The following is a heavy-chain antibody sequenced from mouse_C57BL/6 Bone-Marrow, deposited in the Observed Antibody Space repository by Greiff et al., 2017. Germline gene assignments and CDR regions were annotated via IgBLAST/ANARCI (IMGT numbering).Heavy chain of an antibody. CDR2: ISYDGSN. D-gene: IGHD2-4*01. J-gene: IGHJ3*01. CDR1: GYSITSGYY. V-gene: IGHV3-6*01. CDR3: AREIYYDSWFAY. Sequence: DVQLQESGPGLVKPSQSLSLTCSVTGYSITSGYYWNWIRQFPGNKLEWMGYISYDGSNNYNPSLKNRISITRDTSKNQFFLKLNSVTTEDTATYYCAREIYYDSWFAYWGQGTLVTVSA.